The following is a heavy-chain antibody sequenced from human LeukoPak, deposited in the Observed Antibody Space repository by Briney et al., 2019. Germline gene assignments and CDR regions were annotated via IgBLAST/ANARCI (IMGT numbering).Heavy chain of an antibody. CDR1: GGSISSYY. J-gene: IGHJ6*03. CDR2: IYTSGST. Sequence: SETLSLTCTVSGGSISSYYWSWIRQPAGKGLEWIGRIYTSGSTNYNPSLKSRVTISVDKSKNQFSLKLSSVTAADTAVYYCARDLRGYYYYYYMDVWGKGTTVTVSS. CDR3: ARDLRGYYYYYYMDV. V-gene: IGHV4-4*07.